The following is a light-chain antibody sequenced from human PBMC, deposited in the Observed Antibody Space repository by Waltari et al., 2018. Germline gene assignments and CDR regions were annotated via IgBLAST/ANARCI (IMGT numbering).Light chain of an antibody. V-gene: IGKV4-1*01. Sequence: DIVMTQSPDSLAVSLGERATINCKSTQSILYSSNNKNYLAWYQQKPGQSPKLLFYWASTRESGVPDLFSGSGSGTDFTLTISSLQTEDVAVYYCQQYYSTPFTFGGGTKVEIK. CDR1: QSILYSSNNKNY. J-gene: IGKJ4*01. CDR2: WAS. CDR3: QQYYSTPFT.